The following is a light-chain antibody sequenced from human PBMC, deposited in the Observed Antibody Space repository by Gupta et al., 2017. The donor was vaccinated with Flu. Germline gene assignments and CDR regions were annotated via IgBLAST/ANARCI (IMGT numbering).Light chain of an antibody. CDR3: SSYTSNTALYA. CDR1: SSDVGTYNN. CDR2: EVS. J-gene: IGLJ1*01. V-gene: IGLV2-14*01. Sequence: QSALTQPASVSGSPGQSITISCTGTSSDVGTYNNVSWYLQHPGKAPKLMIYEVSNRPSGVSYRFSGSKSGNTASLTISGLQAEDEADYYCSSYTSNTALYAFGTGTKVTVL.